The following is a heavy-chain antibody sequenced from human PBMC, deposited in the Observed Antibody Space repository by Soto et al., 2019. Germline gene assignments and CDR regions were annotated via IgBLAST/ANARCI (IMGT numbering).Heavy chain of an antibody. V-gene: IGHV4-61*08. CDR2: IYYSGST. CDR1: GGSVSSGVYF. J-gene: IGHJ6*02. Sequence: SETLSLTWTVSGGSVSSGVYFWSWLRQFPGKRLEWIAYIYYSGSTNYNPSLKSRATISVDTSKSQVSLTLTSMTAADAALYYCARSPNYYYYGFDVWGQGTAVTVSS. D-gene: IGHD3-10*01. CDR3: ARSPNYYYYGFDV.